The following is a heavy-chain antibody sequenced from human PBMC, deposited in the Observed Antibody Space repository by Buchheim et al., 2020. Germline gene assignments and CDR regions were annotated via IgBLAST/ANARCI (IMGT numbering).Heavy chain of an antibody. J-gene: IGHJ6*02. CDR3: ARDHLGPWGMDV. Sequence: QGQLVQSGGGLVKPGESLRLSCVASGFTFGNNYLNWVRQAPGKGLEWLSYVSSSGNTIYYADSVRGRFTISRDNAENSLYLQMTSLRVEDTAVYYCARDHLGPWGMDVWGQGTT. CDR1: GFTFGNNY. V-gene: IGHV3-11*01. CDR2: VSSSGNTI. D-gene: IGHD7-27*01.